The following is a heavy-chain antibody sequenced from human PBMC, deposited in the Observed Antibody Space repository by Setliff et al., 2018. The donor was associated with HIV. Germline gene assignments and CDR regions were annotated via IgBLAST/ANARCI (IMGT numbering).Heavy chain of an antibody. V-gene: IGHV4-34*01. J-gene: IGHJ1*01. D-gene: IGHD3-22*01. CDR1: GGSFSSHY. Sequence: SETLSLTCAVYGGSFSSHYWNWIRQTPGKGLEWIGEINDSGSANYNPSLKSRVTISLDTSKNQFSLKLSSVTAADRAVYYCASRYSSLGHFQHWGQGTLVTVS. CDR3: ASRYSSLGHFQH. CDR2: INDSGSA.